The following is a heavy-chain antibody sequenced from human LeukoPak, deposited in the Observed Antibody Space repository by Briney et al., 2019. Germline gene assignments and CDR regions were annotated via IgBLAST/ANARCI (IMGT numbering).Heavy chain of an antibody. V-gene: IGHV1-2*02. Sequence: ASVKVSCKASGYTFTSYGINWVRQATGQGLEWMGWINPNSGGTNYAQKFQGRVTMTRDTSISTAYMELSRLRSDDTAVYYCAREHSSSWYGGTGADAFDIWGQGTMVTVSS. CDR1: GYTFTSYG. D-gene: IGHD6-13*01. CDR3: AREHSSSWYGGTGADAFDI. J-gene: IGHJ3*02. CDR2: INPNSGGT.